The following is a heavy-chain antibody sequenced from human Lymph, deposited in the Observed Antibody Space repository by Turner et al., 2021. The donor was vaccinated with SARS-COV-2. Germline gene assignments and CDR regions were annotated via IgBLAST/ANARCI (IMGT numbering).Heavy chain of an antibody. V-gene: IGHV3-23*01. J-gene: IGHJ5*02. CDR3: AKDGYDGIYCGGGSCYSGWFDP. CDR2: ISGSGAST. CDR1: GFTFSSYT. D-gene: IGHD2-15*01. Sequence: EVQLLESGGGLVQPGGSLRLSCAASGFTFSSYTMSWVRQAPGKGLEWVSAISGSGASTYYAYSVKGRFTISRDNSKNTLYLQMNSLRVEDTAVYYCAKDGYDGIYCGGGSCYSGWFDPWGQGTLVTVSS.